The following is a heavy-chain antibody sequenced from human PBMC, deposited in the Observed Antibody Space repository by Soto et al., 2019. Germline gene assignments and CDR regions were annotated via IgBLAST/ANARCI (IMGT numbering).Heavy chain of an antibody. Sequence: QVQLVQSGAEVKKPGASVKVSCKASGYTFTSYGISWVRQAPGQGLEWMGGIIPMFGTANHAQKFQGRVTISADASTSTAYMGLSSLRAEDTARYDCARGWGYESSDYYYAYWGQGTLVIVSS. CDR3: ARGWGYESSDYYYAY. V-gene: IGHV1-69*13. D-gene: IGHD3-22*01. J-gene: IGHJ4*02. CDR2: IIPMFGTA. CDR1: GYTFTSYG.